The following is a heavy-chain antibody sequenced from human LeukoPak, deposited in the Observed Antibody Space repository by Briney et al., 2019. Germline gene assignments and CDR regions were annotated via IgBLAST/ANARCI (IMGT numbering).Heavy chain of an antibody. V-gene: IGHV3-15*01. Sequence: PGGSLRLSCAASGFAFSNAWMSWVRQAPGKGLEWVGRIKSKTDGGTTDYAAPVKGRFTISRDDSKNTLYLQMNSLKTEDTAVDYCTTEKKSSGWYGDYEYYYYYMDVWGKGTTVTISS. CDR2: IKSKTDGGTT. J-gene: IGHJ6*03. CDR1: GFAFSNAW. D-gene: IGHD6-19*01. CDR3: TTEKKSSGWYGDYEYYYYYMDV.